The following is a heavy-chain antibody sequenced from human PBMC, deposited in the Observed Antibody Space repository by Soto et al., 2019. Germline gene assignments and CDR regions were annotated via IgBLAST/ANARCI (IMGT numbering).Heavy chain of an antibody. CDR2: IIGSAYTA. Sequence: GGSLRLSCAASGFPFSTYTMSWVRQAPGEGLEWVSAIIGSAYTAYYADSVKGRFTISRDNAKNSLYLQMNSLRAEDTAVYYCARDLYSSGSPNWYFQHWGQGTLVTVSS. V-gene: IGHV3-21*01. CDR3: ARDLYSSGSPNWYFQH. CDR1: GFPFSTYT. D-gene: IGHD6-19*01. J-gene: IGHJ1*01.